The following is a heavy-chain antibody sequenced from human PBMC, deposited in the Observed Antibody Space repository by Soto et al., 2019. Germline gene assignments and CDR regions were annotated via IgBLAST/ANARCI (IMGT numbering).Heavy chain of an antibody. D-gene: IGHD5-12*01. V-gene: IGHV3-30-3*01. CDR3: ARDYYRFNSGYGFSMDV. J-gene: IGHJ6*02. CDR1: GFTFSSYA. CDR2: ISYDGSYK. Sequence: QVQLVESGGGVVQPGRSLRLSCAASGFTFSSYAMHWVRQAPGKGLEWVAVISYDGSYKYYADSAKGRFTISRDNSKNTLYLQMNSLRAEDTAVYYCARDYYRFNSGYGFSMDVWGQGTTVTVSS.